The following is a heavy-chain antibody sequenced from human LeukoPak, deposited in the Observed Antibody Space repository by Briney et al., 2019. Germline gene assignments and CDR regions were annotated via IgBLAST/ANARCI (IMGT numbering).Heavy chain of an antibody. Sequence: GGSLRLSCTASEFTVSRNHMLWVRQAPGKGLEWVSLIFSNGDTHYADSVKGRFTISRDTSKNTVSLQMNSLRVEDTAMYYCTRDQMNYWGQGTLVTVSS. CDR1: EFTVSRNH. V-gene: IGHV3-53*01. CDR3: TRDQMNY. CDR2: IFSNGDT. D-gene: IGHD5-24*01. J-gene: IGHJ4*02.